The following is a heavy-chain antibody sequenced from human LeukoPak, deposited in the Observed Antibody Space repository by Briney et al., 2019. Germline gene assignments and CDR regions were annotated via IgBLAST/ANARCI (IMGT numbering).Heavy chain of an antibody. J-gene: IGHJ4*02. V-gene: IGHV4-34*01. CDR1: GGSFSGYY. CDR3: ARDRNSRGRGLDH. CDR2: INHSGST. D-gene: IGHD4-23*01. Sequence: SETLSLTCAVYGGSFSGYYWSWIRQPPGKGLEWIGEINHSGSTNYNPSLKSRVTISVDTSKNQFSLKLSSVTAADTAVYYCARDRNSRGRGLDHWGQGTLVTVSS.